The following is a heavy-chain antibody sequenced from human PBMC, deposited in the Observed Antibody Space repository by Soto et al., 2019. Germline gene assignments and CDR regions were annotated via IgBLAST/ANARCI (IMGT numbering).Heavy chain of an antibody. J-gene: IGHJ4*02. D-gene: IGHD3-22*01. V-gene: IGHV4-30-2*01. CDR2: IYHSGGT. Sequence: QLQLQESGSGLVKPSQTLSLTCAVSGDSISSGGYSWNWIRQPPGKGLEWIGYIYHSGGTDYNPSLTSRVTITVDSSNSQFSLKLNSVTAADTAVYYCARDSRSGYYLEYWGQGTLVTVSS. CDR3: ARDSRSGYYLEY. CDR1: GDSISSGGYS.